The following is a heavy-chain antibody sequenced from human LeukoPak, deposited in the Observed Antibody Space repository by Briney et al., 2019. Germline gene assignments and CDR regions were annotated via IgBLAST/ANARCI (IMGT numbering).Heavy chain of an antibody. J-gene: IGHJ4*02. CDR2: MNPNSGNA. Sequence: ASVKVSCKASGYTFTSYDISWVRQATGQGLEWMGWMNPNSGNAGYAQRFQGRVTMTRNNSISTAYMELTSLRSEDTAVYYCARGYNWNDDYWGQGTLVTVSS. D-gene: IGHD1-1*01. CDR1: GYTFTSYD. V-gene: IGHV1-8*01. CDR3: ARGYNWNDDY.